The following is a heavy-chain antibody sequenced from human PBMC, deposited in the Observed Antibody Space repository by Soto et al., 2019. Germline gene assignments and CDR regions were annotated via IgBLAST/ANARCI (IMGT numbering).Heavy chain of an antibody. D-gene: IGHD1-1*01. V-gene: IGHV1-69*13. CDR3: ARDLDDAFDI. CDR2: IIPIFGTA. CDR1: GGTFSSYA. J-gene: IGHJ3*02. Sequence: ASVKVSCKASGGTFSSYAISWVRQAPGQGLEWMGGIIPIFGTANYAQKFQGRVTITADESTSTAYMELSSLRSEDTAVYYCARDLDDAFDIWGQGTMVTVSS.